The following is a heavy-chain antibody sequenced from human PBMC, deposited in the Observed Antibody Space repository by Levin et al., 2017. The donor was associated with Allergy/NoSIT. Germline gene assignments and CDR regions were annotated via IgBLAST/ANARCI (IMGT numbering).Heavy chain of an antibody. Sequence: ASVKVSCKASGYTFSNSYVSWVRQAPGRGLEWLGWISVYTTNTNYARKVQGRVTMTADASTKTAYMELRSLRSDDTALYYCARDNIGYTFGSRSRYFDHWGPGAQVTVSS. CDR1: GYTFSNSY. D-gene: IGHD2-2*02. CDR2: ISVYTTNT. V-gene: IGHV1-18*04. CDR3: ARDNIGYTFGSRSRYFDH. J-gene: IGHJ4*02.